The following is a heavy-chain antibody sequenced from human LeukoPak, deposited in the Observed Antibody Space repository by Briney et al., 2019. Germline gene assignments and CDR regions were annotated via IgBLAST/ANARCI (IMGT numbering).Heavy chain of an antibody. CDR1: GFTFSSYS. CDR3: AKLEDTAMVFDY. J-gene: IGHJ4*02. D-gene: IGHD5-18*01. Sequence: GGSLRLSCAASGFTFSSYSMNWVRQAPGKGLEWVSSISSSSSYIYYADSVKGRFTISRDNSKNTLYLQMNSLRAEDTAVYYCAKLEDTAMVFDYWGQGTLVTVSS. CDR2: ISSSSSYI. V-gene: IGHV3-21*04.